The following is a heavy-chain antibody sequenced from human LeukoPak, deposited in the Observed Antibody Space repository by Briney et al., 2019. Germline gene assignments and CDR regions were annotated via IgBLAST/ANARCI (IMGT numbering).Heavy chain of an antibody. V-gene: IGHV4-34*01. CDR3: ARVGAVAGIDY. CDR1: GGPFSGYY. CDR2: INHSGST. D-gene: IGHD6-19*01. Sequence: PSETLSLTCAVYGGPFSGYYWSWIRQPPGKGLEWIGEINHSGSTNYNPSLKSRVTISVDTSKNQFSLKLSSVTAADTAVYYCARVGAVAGIDYWGQGTLVTVSS. J-gene: IGHJ4*02.